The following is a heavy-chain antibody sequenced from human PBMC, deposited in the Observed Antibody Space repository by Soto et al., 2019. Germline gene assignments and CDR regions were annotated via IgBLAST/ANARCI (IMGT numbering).Heavy chain of an antibody. CDR3: ARALGSWGSYYFDH. Sequence: QITLKESGPTLVRPTQTLTLTCTVSGFSLDTWGVGVGWIRQPPGNAPEWLALIYWDDDKRYSPSLKNRLTITKDTSKNQVVLTVTNMDPVDTVTYYCARALGSWGSYYFDHWGQGPLVTVSS. CDR1: GFSLDTWGVG. V-gene: IGHV2-5*02. J-gene: IGHJ4*02. D-gene: IGHD3-16*01. CDR2: IYWDDDK.